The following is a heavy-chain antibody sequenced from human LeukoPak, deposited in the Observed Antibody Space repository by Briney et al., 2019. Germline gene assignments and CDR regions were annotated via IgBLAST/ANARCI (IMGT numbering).Heavy chain of an antibody. CDR2: IRSRASNYAT. CDR3: TRMYCVDGGCYSDY. Sequence: GGSLKLSCAASGVTFSGSAIHWVRQASGKGLEWVGRIRSRASNYATAYAASVTGRFTISRDDSKNTAYLQMNSLHTEDAAVYYCTRMYCVDGGCYSDYWGQGTLVTVSS. J-gene: IGHJ4*02. CDR1: GVTFSGSA. D-gene: IGHD2-15*01. V-gene: IGHV3-73*01.